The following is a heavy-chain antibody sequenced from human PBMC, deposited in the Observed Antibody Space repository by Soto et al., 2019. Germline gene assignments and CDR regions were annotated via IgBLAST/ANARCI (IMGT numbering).Heavy chain of an antibody. J-gene: IGHJ5*01. CDR3: ARGSAVGGNWFDS. CDR2: IKPNSGDT. Sequence: RASVKVSCKASGYTFTAYYIHWVRQAPGQGLECMGYIKPNSGDTRYTQKFQGRVTMTRDTSISTAYMELSSLKYDDTAVYYCARGSAVGGNWFDSWGQGTLVTVSS. CDR1: GYTFTAYY. V-gene: IGHV1-2*02. D-gene: IGHD6-19*01.